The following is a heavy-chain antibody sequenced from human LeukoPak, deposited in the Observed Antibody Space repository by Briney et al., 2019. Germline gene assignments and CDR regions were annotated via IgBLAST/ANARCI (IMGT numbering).Heavy chain of an antibody. D-gene: IGHD3-22*01. CDR1: GYTFTSYG. J-gene: IGHJ5*02. V-gene: IGHV1-18*01. CDR3: ARAGEAYYYDSSGYYYEYNWFDP. Sequence: ASVKVSCKASGYTFTSYGISWVRQAPGQGLEWMGWISAYNGNTNYAQKLQGRVTMTTDTSTSTAYMELRSLRSDDTAVYYCARAGEAYYYDSSGYYYEYNWFDPWGQGTLVTVSS. CDR2: ISAYNGNT.